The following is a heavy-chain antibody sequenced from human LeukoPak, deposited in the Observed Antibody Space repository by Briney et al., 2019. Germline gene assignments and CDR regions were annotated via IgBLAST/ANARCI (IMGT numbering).Heavy chain of an antibody. Sequence: GASVKVSCYAAGYTFTGYYMHRVRHAPAPGLERMGWINPNSGVTNYAEKFHGRVTMSRDTSTSTAYIALSRLRSDDTALYYCAREKDIVVVPAASHAFDIWGQGTMVTVSS. J-gene: IGHJ3*02. CDR1: GYTFTGYY. D-gene: IGHD2-2*01. CDR2: INPNSGVT. V-gene: IGHV1-2*02. CDR3: AREKDIVVVPAASHAFDI.